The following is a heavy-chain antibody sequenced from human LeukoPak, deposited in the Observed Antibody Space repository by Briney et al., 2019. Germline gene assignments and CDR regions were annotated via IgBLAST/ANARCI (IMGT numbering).Heavy chain of an antibody. CDR1: GITLSNYG. D-gene: IGHD3-16*01. CDR2: ISSSGGST. CDR3: AKHYVSGTRAFGY. Sequence: GGSLRLSCAVSGITLSNYGMSWVRQAPGKGPEWVAGISSSGGSTYYADSVKGRFTITRDNSKNTLYLQMNSLRAEDTAVYYCAKHYVSGTRAFGYWGQGTLVTVSS. V-gene: IGHV3-23*01. J-gene: IGHJ4*02.